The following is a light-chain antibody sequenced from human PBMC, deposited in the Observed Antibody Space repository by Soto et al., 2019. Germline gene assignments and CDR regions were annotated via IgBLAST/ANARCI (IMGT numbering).Light chain of an antibody. J-gene: IGKJ1*01. CDR1: QSVSSN. CDR3: QQYNDLLTWT. V-gene: IGKV3-15*01. CDR2: GAT. Sequence: EIVMTQSPATLSVSPGERATLSCRASQSVSSNLAWYQQKPGQAPRLLIHGATTRATTIPARFSGSGSGTEFTLTISSLQSEDFAVYYCQQYNDLLTWTFGQGTKVEIK.